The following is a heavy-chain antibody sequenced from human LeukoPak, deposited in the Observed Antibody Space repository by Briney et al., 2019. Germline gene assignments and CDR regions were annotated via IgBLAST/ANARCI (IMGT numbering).Heavy chain of an antibody. V-gene: IGHV7-4-1*02. CDR1: GYTFTSYG. D-gene: IGHD3-10*01. CDR3: ARVLGDGSGMINYYYGMDV. CDR2: INTNTGNP. Sequence: ASVKVSCKASGYTFTSYGISWVRQAPGQGLEWMGWINTNTGNPTHAQGFTGRFVFSLDTSVSTAYLQISSLKAEDTAVYYCARVLGDGSGMINYYYGMDVWGQGTTVTVSS. J-gene: IGHJ6*02.